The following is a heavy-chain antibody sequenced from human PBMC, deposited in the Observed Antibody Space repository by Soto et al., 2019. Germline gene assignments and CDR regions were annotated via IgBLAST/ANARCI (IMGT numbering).Heavy chain of an antibody. V-gene: IGHV3-72*01. CDR1: GFTFSDHY. J-gene: IGHJ4*02. D-gene: IGHD1-7*01. CDR3: TRLKNYRADY. CDR2: IRNKANSYTT. Sequence: EVQLVESGGGLVQPGGSLRLSCAASGFTFSDHYMDWVRQAPGKGLEWVGRIRNKANSYTTEYAASVKGRFTISRDDSKNSLSLQMNSLRTEDTAIYYCTRLKNYRADYWGQGTRVTVSA.